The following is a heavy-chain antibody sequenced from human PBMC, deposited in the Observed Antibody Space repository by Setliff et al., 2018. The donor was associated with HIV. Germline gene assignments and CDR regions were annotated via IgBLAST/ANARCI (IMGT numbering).Heavy chain of an antibody. CDR3: AKRTFGSGRFDP. CDR1: GDSISSGSYY. Sequence: SSETLSLTCSVSGDSISSGSYYWSWIRLPAGKGLEWIGQIHTTGSTNYNPSLKSRVTISIDTSKNQFSLKLNSVTATDTAVYYCAKRTFGSGRFDPWGQGTLVTAPQ. CDR2: IHTTGST. D-gene: IGHD3-16*01. J-gene: IGHJ5*02. V-gene: IGHV4-61*09.